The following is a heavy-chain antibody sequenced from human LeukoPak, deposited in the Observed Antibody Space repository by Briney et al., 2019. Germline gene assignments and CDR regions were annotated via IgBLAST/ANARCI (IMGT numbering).Heavy chain of an antibody. CDR1: GFTFSSYA. V-gene: IGHV3-23*01. Sequence: RSGGSLRLSCAASGFTFSSYAMSWVRQAPGKGLEWVSAISGSGGSTFYADSVKGRFTIFRDNSKNTLYLQMNSLRAEDTAVYYCAKGGFVDRRIGVAGTGGVDYWGQGTLVTVSS. CDR3: AKGGFVDRRIGVAGTGGVDY. J-gene: IGHJ4*02. D-gene: IGHD6-19*01. CDR2: ISGSGGST.